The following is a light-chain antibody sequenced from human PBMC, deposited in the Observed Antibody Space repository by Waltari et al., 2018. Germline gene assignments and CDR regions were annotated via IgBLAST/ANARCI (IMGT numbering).Light chain of an antibody. J-gene: IGLJ2*01. Sequence: QHRPGSAPKLLLYCNKNRPSGVPNRCFGSKSCTSAILAITRIKPEDEADYYCQSSGSSLGAHVLFGKGTKLTVL. V-gene: IGLV1-40*01. CDR2: CNK. CDR3: QSSGSSLGAHVL.